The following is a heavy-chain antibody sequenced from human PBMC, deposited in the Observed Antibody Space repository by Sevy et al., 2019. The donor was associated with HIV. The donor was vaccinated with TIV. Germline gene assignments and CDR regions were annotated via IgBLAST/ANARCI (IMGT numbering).Heavy chain of an antibody. V-gene: IGHV3-30*03. CDR1: GLTFSRYG. J-gene: IGHJ4*02. CDR3: VSHTVTTLRFDY. Sequence: GGSLRLSCAASGLTFSRYGMHWVRQAPGKGLDWVAVISFDGSSQYYADSVKGRFTISRDNSRKTVSLQMNSLRLEDTAEYYCVSHTVTTLRFDYWGQGTVVTVSS. D-gene: IGHD4-4*01. CDR2: ISFDGSSQ.